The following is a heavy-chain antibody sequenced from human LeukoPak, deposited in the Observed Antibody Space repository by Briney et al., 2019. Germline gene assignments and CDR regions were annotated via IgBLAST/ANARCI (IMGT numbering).Heavy chain of an antibody. CDR1: GFTFSSYD. CDR3: AKASTRYYDSSGYYSRAPYFDY. CDR2: IGTAGDT. J-gene: IGHJ4*02. D-gene: IGHD3-22*01. V-gene: IGHV3-13*01. Sequence: PGGSLRLSCAASGFTFSSYDMHWVRQATGKGLEWVSAIGTAGDTYYPGSVKGRFTISRENAKNSLYLQMNSLRTEDTALYYCAKASTRYYDSSGYYSRAPYFDYWGQGTLVTVSS.